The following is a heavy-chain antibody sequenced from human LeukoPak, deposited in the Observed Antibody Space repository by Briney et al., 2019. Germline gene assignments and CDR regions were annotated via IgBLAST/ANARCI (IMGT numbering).Heavy chain of an antibody. CDR3: ASLSSSDWYGDY. CDR1: GFTFSSYS. V-gene: IGHV3-48*02. CDR2: ISSSSSNM. Sequence: GGSLRLSCAASGFTFSSYSMNWVRQAPGKGLEWLSYISSSSSNMYYADSVKGRFTISRDNAENSLYLQMSSLGDDDTAVYYCASLSSSDWYGDYWGQGTLVTVSS. J-gene: IGHJ4*02. D-gene: IGHD6-19*01.